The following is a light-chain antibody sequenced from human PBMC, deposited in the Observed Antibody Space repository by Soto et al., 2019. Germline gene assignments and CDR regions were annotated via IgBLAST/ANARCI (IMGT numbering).Light chain of an antibody. CDR2: DAS. V-gene: IGKV1D-13*01. Sequence: IQMAQSPSSLSASVGDRVTITCRASQSISSYLNWYQQKPGKAPKLLIYDASSLESGVPSRFSGSGSGTEFTLTISSLQSEDFAVYYCQQYNNWPWTFGQGTNVDIK. J-gene: IGKJ1*01. CDR3: QQYNNWPWT. CDR1: QSISSY.